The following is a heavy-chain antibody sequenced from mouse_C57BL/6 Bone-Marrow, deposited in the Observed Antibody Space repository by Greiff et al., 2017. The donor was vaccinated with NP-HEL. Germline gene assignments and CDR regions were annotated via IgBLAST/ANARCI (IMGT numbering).Heavy chain of an antibody. Sequence: VKLMESGPGILQSSQTLSLTCSFSGFSLSTSGMGVSWIRQPSGKGLEWLAHIYLDDDKRYNPSLKSRLTISKDTSRNQVFLKITSVDTADTATYYCARRIEGAYYYFFDYWGQGTTLTVSS. J-gene: IGHJ2*01. CDR1: GFSLSTSGMG. CDR3: ARRIEGAYYYFFDY. CDR2: IYLDDDK. D-gene: IGHD1-1*01. V-gene: IGHV8-12*01.